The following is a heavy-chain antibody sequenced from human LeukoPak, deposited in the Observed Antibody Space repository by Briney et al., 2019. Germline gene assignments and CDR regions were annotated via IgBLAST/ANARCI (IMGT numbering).Heavy chain of an antibody. CDR1: GFTFSSYA. J-gene: IGHJ4*02. Sequence: GGSLRLSCAASGFTFSSYAMHWVRQAPGKGLEWVAVISYDGSNKYYADSVKGRFTISRDNSKNTLYLQMNSLRAEDTAVYYCARGDDILTGYYRGVDYWGQGTLVTVSS. CDR3: ARGDDILTGYYRGVDY. D-gene: IGHD3-9*01. V-gene: IGHV3-30*04. CDR2: ISYDGSNK.